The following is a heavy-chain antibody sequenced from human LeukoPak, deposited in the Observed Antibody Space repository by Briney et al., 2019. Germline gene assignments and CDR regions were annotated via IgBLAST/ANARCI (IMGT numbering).Heavy chain of an antibody. D-gene: IGHD3-10*01. Sequence: PSETLSLTCTVSGYSISSGYYWGWIRQPPGKGLEWIGEINHSGSTNYNPSLKSRVNISVDTSKNQFSLKLSSVTAADTAVYYCARRRSWFGEFMYYFDYWGQGTLVTVSS. CDR1: GYSISSGYY. CDR2: INHSGST. J-gene: IGHJ4*02. V-gene: IGHV4-38-2*02. CDR3: ARRRSWFGEFMYYFDY.